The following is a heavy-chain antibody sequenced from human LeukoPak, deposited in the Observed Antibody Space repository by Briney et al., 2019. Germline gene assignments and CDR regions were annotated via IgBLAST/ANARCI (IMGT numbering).Heavy chain of an antibody. CDR2: IYWDDDK. D-gene: IGHD3-22*01. CDR1: GFSLSTSGVG. J-gene: IGHJ5*02. Sequence: SGPTLVNPTQTLTLTCTFSGFSLSTSGVGVCWIRQPPGKALEWLALIYWDDDKRYSPSLKSRLTITKDTSKNHVVLTMTNMDPVASARFNCPQTSHDSSGYYLNCFDTWGQGTLVPVSS. V-gene: IGHV2-5*02. CDR3: PQTSHDSSGYYLNCFDT.